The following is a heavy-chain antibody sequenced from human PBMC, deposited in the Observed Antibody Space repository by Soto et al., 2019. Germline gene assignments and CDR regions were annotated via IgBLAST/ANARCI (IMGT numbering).Heavy chain of an antibody. CDR1: GFSLTSHA. CDR3: ARDTPRHDFWSGYSDS. V-gene: IGHV3-23*01. Sequence: GGSLRLSCEASGFSLTSHAMSWVRQAPGMGLEWVSAISRSGDSTYYGASVKGRFIVSRDNSKNIVYLQMKKLRVEDTAVYYCARDTPRHDFWSGYSDSWGQRTLVTVSS. J-gene: IGHJ4*02. D-gene: IGHD3-3*01. CDR2: ISRSGDST.